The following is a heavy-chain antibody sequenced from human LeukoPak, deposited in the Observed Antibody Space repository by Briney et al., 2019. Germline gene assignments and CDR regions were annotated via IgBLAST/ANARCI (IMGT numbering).Heavy chain of an antibody. CDR1: GGSLSRYY. Sequence: PSETLSLTCTVSGGSLSRYYWSWIRQPPGKGLEWIGYIYSSASTNYNPSLESRVSISLDTSKNQVSLKLRSVTAADTAVYYCARWGSSGSGTDPIDSWGQGTLVTVSS. V-gene: IGHV4-4*09. CDR3: ARWGSSGSGTDPIDS. J-gene: IGHJ4*02. CDR2: IYSSAST. D-gene: IGHD2-15*01.